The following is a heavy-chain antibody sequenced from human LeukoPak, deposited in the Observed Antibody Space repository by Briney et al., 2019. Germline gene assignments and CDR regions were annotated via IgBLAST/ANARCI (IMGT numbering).Heavy chain of an antibody. J-gene: IGHJ5*02. V-gene: IGHV3-23*01. D-gene: IGHD2/OR15-2a*01. CDR1: GFIFSSYA. Sequence: GGSLRLSCAASGFIFSSYAMSWVRQAPGKGLEWVSAISGSGGSTYYADSVKGLFTISRDNSKNTLYLQMNSLRAEDTDVYYCATFSTEVGFDPWDQGPLVTVSS. CDR2: ISGSGGST. CDR3: ATFSTEVGFDP.